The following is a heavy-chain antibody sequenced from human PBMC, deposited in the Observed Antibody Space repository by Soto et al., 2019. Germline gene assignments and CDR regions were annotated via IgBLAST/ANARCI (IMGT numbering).Heavy chain of an antibody. V-gene: IGHV3-23*01. Sequence: GSLRLSCAASGFTFSSYAMSWVRQAPGKGLEWVSAISGSGGSTYYADSVKGRFTISRDNSKNTLYLQMNSLRAEDTAVYYCAKVITMIVPEPGYYGMDVWGQGTTVTVSS. CDR1: GFTFSSYA. J-gene: IGHJ6*02. D-gene: IGHD3-22*01. CDR3: AKVITMIVPEPGYYGMDV. CDR2: ISGSGGST.